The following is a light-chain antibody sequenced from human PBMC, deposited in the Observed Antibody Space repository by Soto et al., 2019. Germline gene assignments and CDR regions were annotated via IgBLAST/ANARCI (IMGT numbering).Light chain of an antibody. J-gene: IGKJ5*01. CDR3: QQRHSYPIT. CDR1: QGINDY. CDR2: SAF. Sequence: DIPLTQSPSFLSASVGDRVTITCRASQGINDYLAWYQQKPGKAPKLLIHSAFTLQSGVPSRFSGSGSGTEFTLTISSLQPEDFATYYCQQRHSYPITFGQGTRLEIK. V-gene: IGKV1-9*01.